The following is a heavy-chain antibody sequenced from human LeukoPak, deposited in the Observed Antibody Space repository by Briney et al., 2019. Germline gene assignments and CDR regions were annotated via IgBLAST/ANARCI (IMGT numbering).Heavy chain of an antibody. CDR1: GFTFSSYG. J-gene: IGHJ6*02. CDR3: ARYGRRWSKGMDV. Sequence: PGRSLRLSCAASGFTFSSYGMHWVRQAPGKGLEWVAVIWYDGSNKYYADSVKGRFTISRDNSKNTLYLQMNSLRAEDTAVYYCARYGRRWSKGMDVWGQGTTVTVSS. D-gene: IGHD4/OR15-4a*01. CDR2: IWYDGSNK. V-gene: IGHV3-33*01.